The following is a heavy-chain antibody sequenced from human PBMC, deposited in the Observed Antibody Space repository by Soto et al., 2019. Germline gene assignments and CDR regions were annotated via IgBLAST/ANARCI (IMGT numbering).Heavy chain of an antibody. CDR1: GFTFSSYA. CDR3: ARDNHPNYYDSSGYSAGFDY. J-gene: IGHJ4*02. CDR2: ISYDGSNK. D-gene: IGHD3-22*01. Sequence: QVQLVESGGGVVQPGRSLRLSCAASGFTFSSYAMHWVRQAPGKGLEWVAVISYDGSNKYYADSVKGRFTISRDNSKNTLFLQMNSLRAEDTAVYYCARDNHPNYYDSSGYSAGFDYWGQGTLVTVSS. V-gene: IGHV3-30-3*01.